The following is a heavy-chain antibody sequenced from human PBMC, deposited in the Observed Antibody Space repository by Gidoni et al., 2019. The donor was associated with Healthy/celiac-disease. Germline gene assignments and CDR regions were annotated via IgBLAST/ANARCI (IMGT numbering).Heavy chain of an antibody. CDR2: SSWNSGSI. Sequence: XVQLVESGGGLVQPGRSLRLSCAASVFTFDDYARHWVRQAPGKGLEWFSGSSWNSGSIGYADSVKGRFTISRDNAKNSLYLQMNSLRAEDTALYYCAKDFSQWLAQFDYWGQGTLVTVSS. V-gene: IGHV3-9*01. J-gene: IGHJ4*02. D-gene: IGHD6-19*01. CDR3: AKDFSQWLAQFDY. CDR1: VFTFDDYA.